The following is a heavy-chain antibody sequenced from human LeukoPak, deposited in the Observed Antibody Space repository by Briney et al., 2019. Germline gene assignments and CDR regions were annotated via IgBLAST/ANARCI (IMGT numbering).Heavy chain of an antibody. CDR3: AASDSCSSTSCSGGMDV. Sequence: GESLKISCKGSGYSFTSYWIGWVRQMPGKGLEWMGIIYPGDSDTRYSPSFQGQVTISADKSISTAYLQWSSLKASDTAMYYCAASDSCSSTSCSGGMDVWGQGTTVTVSS. CDR2: IYPGDSDT. J-gene: IGHJ6*02. D-gene: IGHD2-2*01. V-gene: IGHV5-51*01. CDR1: GYSFTSYW.